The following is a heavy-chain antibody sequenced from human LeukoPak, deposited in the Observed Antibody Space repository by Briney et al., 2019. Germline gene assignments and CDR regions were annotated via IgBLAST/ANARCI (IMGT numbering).Heavy chain of an antibody. D-gene: IGHD2-15*01. CDR3: AKGGRLQITDY. J-gene: IGHJ4*02. CDR1: GFTFSSYS. V-gene: IGHV3-21*04. Sequence: GGSLRLSCAASGFTFSSYSMNWVRQAPGKGLEWVSSISRSSGSIYYADSVKGRFTISRDNAKNSLYLQMNSLRGEDTAFYYCAKGGRLQITDYWGQGTLVTVSS. CDR2: ISRSSGSI.